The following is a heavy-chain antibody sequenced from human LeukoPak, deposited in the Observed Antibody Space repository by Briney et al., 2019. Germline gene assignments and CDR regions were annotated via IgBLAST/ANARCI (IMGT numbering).Heavy chain of an antibody. CDR3: ARDLHGDY. Sequence: GGSLRLSCAASGFKFSDYSMNWVRQAPGKGLEWISYISGGTISYADSVKGRFTISRDNAKNSLYLQMNSLRAEDTAVYYCARDLHGDYWGQGTLVTVSS. J-gene: IGHJ4*02. CDR1: GFKFSDYS. V-gene: IGHV3-48*04. CDR2: ISGGTI.